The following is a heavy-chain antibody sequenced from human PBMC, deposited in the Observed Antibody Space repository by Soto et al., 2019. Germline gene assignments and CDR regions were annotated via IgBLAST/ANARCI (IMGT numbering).Heavy chain of an antibody. V-gene: IGHV3-48*01. D-gene: IGHD2-15*01. Sequence: EVQLVESGGGLVQPGGSLRLSCAASGFTFSSYSMNWVRQAPGKGLEWVSYISSSSSTIYYADSVKGRFTISRDNAKNSLYLQMTSLRAEDTAVYYCARDGNYDDYWGQGTLVTVSS. CDR2: ISSSSSTI. J-gene: IGHJ4*02. CDR3: ARDGNYDDY. CDR1: GFTFSSYS.